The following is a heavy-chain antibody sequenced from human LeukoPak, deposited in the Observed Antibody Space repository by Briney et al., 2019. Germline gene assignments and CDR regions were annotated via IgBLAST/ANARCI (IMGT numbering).Heavy chain of an antibody. J-gene: IGHJ6*02. Sequence: SETLSLTCTVSGGSISSSSYYWGWMRQPPGKGLDWIGSFYYSGSTYYNPSLKSRVTISVDTSKNQFSLKLSSVTAADTAVYYCARPPVWGQGTTVTVSS. CDR1: GGSISSSSYY. V-gene: IGHV4-39*01. CDR2: FYYSGST. CDR3: ARPPV.